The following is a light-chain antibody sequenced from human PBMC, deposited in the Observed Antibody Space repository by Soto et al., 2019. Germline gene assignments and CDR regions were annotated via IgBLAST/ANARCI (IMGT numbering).Light chain of an antibody. CDR1: QSVSSY. CDR3: QQRSNWLT. Sequence: ESVLTQSPATLSLYTGERATLSCRASQSVSSYLAWYQQKPGQAPRLLIYDASNRATGIPARFSGSGSGTDFTLTISSLEPEDFAVYYCQQRSNWLTFGGGTKVDI. CDR2: DAS. J-gene: IGKJ4*01. V-gene: IGKV3-11*01.